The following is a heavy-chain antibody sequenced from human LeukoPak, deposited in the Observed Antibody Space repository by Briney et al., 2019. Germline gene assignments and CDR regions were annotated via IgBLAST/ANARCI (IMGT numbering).Heavy chain of an antibody. V-gene: IGHV4-34*01. CDR1: GGFFSGYY. CDR3: ARRDYYDSSGYYYLLNYFDY. J-gene: IGHJ4*02. D-gene: IGHD3-22*01. CDR2: INHSGST. Sequence: PSETLSLTYAVYGGFFSGYYWSWIRQPPGKGLEWIGEINHSGSTNYNPSLKSRVTISVDTSKNQFSLKLSSVTAADTAVYYCARRDYYDSSGYYYLLNYFDYWGQGTLVTVSS.